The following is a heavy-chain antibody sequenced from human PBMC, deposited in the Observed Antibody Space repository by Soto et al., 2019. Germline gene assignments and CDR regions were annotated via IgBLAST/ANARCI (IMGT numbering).Heavy chain of an antibody. V-gene: IGHV1-2*04. J-gene: IGHJ6*02. Sequence: ASVKVSCKASGYTFTGYYMHWVRQAPGQGLEWMGWINPNSGGTNYAQKFQGWVTMTTDTSISTASMELTRLTSDDTAIYYCARGDSTDCSNGVCSFFYNHDMDVWGQGTTVTVSS. CDR3: ARGDSTDCSNGVCSFFYNHDMDV. CDR2: INPNSGGT. D-gene: IGHD2-8*01. CDR1: GYTFTGYY.